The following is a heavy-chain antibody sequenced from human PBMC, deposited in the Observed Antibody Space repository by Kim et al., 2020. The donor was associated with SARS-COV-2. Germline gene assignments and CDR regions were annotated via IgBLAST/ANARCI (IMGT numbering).Heavy chain of an antibody. J-gene: IGHJ6*02. CDR2: IYYSGST. Sequence: SETLSLTCTVSGGSISSYYWSWIRQPPGKGLEWIGHIYYSGSTNYNPSLKSRVTISVDTSKNQFSLKLRSVTAADTAVYYCARAGIVVVPAAKDYYGMDVWGQGTTVTVSS. CDR3: ARAGIVVVPAAKDYYGMDV. D-gene: IGHD2-2*01. V-gene: IGHV4-59*01. CDR1: GGSISSYY.